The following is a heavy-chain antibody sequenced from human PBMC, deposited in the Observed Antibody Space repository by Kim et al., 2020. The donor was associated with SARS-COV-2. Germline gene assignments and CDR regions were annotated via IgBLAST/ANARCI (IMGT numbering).Heavy chain of an antibody. CDR2: IRSKANSYAT. D-gene: IGHD3-10*01. CDR1: GFTFSGSA. V-gene: IGHV3-73*01. CDR3: TRWFGPSDAFDI. J-gene: IGHJ3*02. Sequence: GGSLRLSCAASGFTFSGSAMHWVRQASGKGLEWVGRIRSKANSYATAYAASVKGRFTISRDDSKNTAYLQMNSLKTEDTAGYYCTRWFGPSDAFDIWGQGTMVTVSS.